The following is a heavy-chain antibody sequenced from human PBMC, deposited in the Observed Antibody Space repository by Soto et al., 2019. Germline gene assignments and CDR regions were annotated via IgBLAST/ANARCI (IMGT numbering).Heavy chain of an antibody. Sequence: GGSLRLSCAASGFTFSSYSMSWVPQAPGKGLEWVSGFRSGGDDDTTYYADSVRGRFTISRDNSKNTLFLQMNSLRAEDTAIYYCAKKVNSGSGSQFFDYWGQGTRVTVSA. CDR2: FRSGGDDDTT. CDR1: GFTFSSYS. J-gene: IGHJ4*02. V-gene: IGHV3-23*01. CDR3: AKKVNSGSGSQFFDY. D-gene: IGHD3-10*01.